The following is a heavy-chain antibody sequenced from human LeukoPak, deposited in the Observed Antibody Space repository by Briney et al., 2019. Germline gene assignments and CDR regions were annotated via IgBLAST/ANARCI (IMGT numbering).Heavy chain of an antibody. CDR3: ATCTGGSCSHSFDY. V-gene: IGHV4-39*01. Sequence: SSETLSLTCTVSGGSISSSSQYWGWIRQPPGKGLEWIASIYSSGSTYYNPSLKSRVTISVDTSKNQFSLKLSSVTAADTAVYYCATCTGGSCSHSFDYWGQGTLVTVSS. CDR2: IYSSGST. J-gene: IGHJ4*01. D-gene: IGHD2-15*01. CDR1: GGSISSSSQY.